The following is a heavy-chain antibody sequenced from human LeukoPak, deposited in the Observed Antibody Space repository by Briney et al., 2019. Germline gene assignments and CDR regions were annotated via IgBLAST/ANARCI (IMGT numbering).Heavy chain of an antibody. J-gene: IGHJ3*02. CDR1: GFTFSSYA. CDR3: ARDYDYLFAFDI. D-gene: IGHD3-16*01. Sequence: PGGSLRLSCAASGFTFSSYAMHWVRQAPGKGLEWVAVISYDGSNKYYADSVKGRFTISRDNSKNTLYLQMNSLRAEDTAVYYCARDYDYLFAFDIWGQGTMVTVSS. V-gene: IGHV3-30-3*01. CDR2: ISYDGSNK.